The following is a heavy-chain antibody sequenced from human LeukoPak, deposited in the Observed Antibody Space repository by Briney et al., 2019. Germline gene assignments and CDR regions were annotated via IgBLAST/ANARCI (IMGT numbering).Heavy chain of an antibody. Sequence: GGSLRLSCAASGFTFSNAWMSWVRQAPGKGLERVGRIKSKTDGGTTDYAAPVKGRFTISRDDSKNTLYLQMNSLRAEDTAVYYCAKARDGYNYYYFDYWGQGTLVTVSS. V-gene: IGHV3-15*01. CDR2: IKSKTDGGTT. D-gene: IGHD5-24*01. CDR1: GFTFSNAW. J-gene: IGHJ4*02. CDR3: AKARDGYNYYYFDY.